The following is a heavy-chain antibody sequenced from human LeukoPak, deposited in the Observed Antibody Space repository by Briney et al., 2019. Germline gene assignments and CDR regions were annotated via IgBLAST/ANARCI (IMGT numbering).Heavy chain of an antibody. CDR3: ARRRYSYHKEWGYYYYMDV. V-gene: IGHV3-23*01. CDR2: ISGSGGST. J-gene: IGHJ6*03. Sequence: PGGSLRLSCAASGFTVSSNYMSWVRQAPGKGLEWVSAISGSGGSTYYADSVKGRFTISRDNAKNSLYLQMNSLRAEDTAVYYCARRRYSYHKEWGYYYYMDVWGKGTTVTVSS. CDR1: GFTVSSNY. D-gene: IGHD5-18*01.